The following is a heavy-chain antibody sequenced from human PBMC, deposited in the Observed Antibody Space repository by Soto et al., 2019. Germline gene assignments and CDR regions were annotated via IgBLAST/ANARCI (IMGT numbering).Heavy chain of an antibody. CDR2: ISAYNGNT. Sequence: ASVKVSCKASGYTFTSYGISWVRQAPGQGLEWMGWISAYNGNTNYAQKLQGRVTMTTDTSTGTAYMELSSLRSEDTAVYYCATTSNGEVFHSWGQATLVTVPS. CDR1: GYTFTSYG. V-gene: IGHV1-18*01. D-gene: IGHD1-1*01. J-gene: IGHJ4*02. CDR3: ATTSNGEVFHS.